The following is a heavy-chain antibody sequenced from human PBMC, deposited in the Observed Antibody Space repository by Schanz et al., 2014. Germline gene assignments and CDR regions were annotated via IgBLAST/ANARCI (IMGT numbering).Heavy chain of an antibody. V-gene: IGHV3-48*04. J-gene: IGHJ5*02. D-gene: IGHD1-1*01. Sequence: EMQLLESGGGLAQPGGSLRLSCAASGFTLSNYAMSWVRQAPGKGLEWVSYISGSSRTIYYADSMKGRFTISRDNAKNSLFLQMNSLRPEDTAVYYCARGRVLESWGQGTLVTVSS. CDR2: ISGSSRTI. CDR1: GFTLSNYA. CDR3: ARGRVLES.